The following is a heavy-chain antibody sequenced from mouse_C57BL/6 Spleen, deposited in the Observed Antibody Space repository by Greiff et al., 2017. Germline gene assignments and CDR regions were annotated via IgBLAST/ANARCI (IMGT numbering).Heavy chain of an antibody. CDR2: INPYNGGT. J-gene: IGHJ4*01. D-gene: IGHD1-1*02. V-gene: IGHV1-19*01. CDR3: ARRGGYYAMDY. CDR1: GYTFTDYY. Sequence: DVKLQESGPVLVKPGASVKMSCKASGYTFTDYYMNWVKQSHGKSLEWIGVINPYNGGTSYNQKFKGKATLTVDKSSSTAYMELNSLTSEDSAVYYCARRGGYYAMDYWGQGTSVTVSS.